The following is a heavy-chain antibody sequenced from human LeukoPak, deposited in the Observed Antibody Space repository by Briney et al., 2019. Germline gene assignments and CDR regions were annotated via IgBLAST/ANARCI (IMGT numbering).Heavy chain of an antibody. J-gene: IGHJ4*02. D-gene: IGHD7-27*01. V-gene: IGHV4-59*01. CDR3: ARDRGWGPANGDHYFDY. Sequence: SETLSLTCSVSGGSINTYYWTWIRLSPGKGLEWIGYIYYSGSTNYNPSLKSRVTISVDTSKNQFSLKLSSVTAADTAVYYCARDRGWGPANGDHYFDYWGQGTLHRVSS. CDR1: GGSINTYY. CDR2: IYYSGST.